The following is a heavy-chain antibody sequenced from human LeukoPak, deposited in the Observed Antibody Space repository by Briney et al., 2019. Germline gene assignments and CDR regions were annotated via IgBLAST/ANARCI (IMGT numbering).Heavy chain of an antibody. V-gene: IGHV3-30-3*01. CDR1: GFTSSSYA. CDR3: AREEKEATVTTQRVYYYYGMDV. CDR2: ISYDGSNK. J-gene: IGHJ6*02. D-gene: IGHD4-17*01. Sequence: GGSLRLSCAASGFTSSSYAMHWVRQAPGKGLEWVAVISYDGSNKYYADSVKGRFTISRDNSKNTLYLQMYSLRAEDTAVYYCAREEKEATVTTQRVYYYYGMDVWGQGTTVTVSS.